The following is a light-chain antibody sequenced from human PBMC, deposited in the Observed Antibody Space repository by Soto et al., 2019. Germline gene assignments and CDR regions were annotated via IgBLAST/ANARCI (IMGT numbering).Light chain of an antibody. CDR2: GTS. V-gene: IGKV3-20*01. CDR3: QQCGSLPGT. Sequence: EIVLTQSPGTLSLSPGDRATLSCRASQSINGNYLHWYQQKPGQAPRLLIFGTSSRATGIPDRCIGGGSGTDFTLTISRLEPEDFAVYYCQQCGSLPGTFGQGTKVESK. CDR1: QSINGNY. J-gene: IGKJ1*01.